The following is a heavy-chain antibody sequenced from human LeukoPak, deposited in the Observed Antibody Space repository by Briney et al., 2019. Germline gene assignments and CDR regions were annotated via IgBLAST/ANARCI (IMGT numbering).Heavy chain of an antibody. J-gene: IGHJ1*01. Sequence: EASVKVSCKASGYTFTSYGISWVRQAPGQGLEWMGWISAYNGNTNYAQKLQGRVTMTTDTSTSTAYMELRSLRSDDTAVYYCARDESNRYSSSWYFDEYFQHWGQGTLVTVSS. CDR2: ISAYNGNT. CDR3: ARDESNRYSSSWYFDEYFQH. CDR1: GYTFTSYG. V-gene: IGHV1-18*01. D-gene: IGHD6-13*01.